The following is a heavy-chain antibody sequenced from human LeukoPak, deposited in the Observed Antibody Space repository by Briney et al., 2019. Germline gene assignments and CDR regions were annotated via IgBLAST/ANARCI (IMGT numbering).Heavy chain of an antibody. CDR1: GFTFSSYS. CDR3: ARDLLGYCSGGSCYSGSSFDY. J-gene: IGHJ4*02. D-gene: IGHD2-15*01. CDR2: ISSSSSYI. V-gene: IGHV3-21*01. Sequence: GGSLRLSCAASGFTFSSYSTNWVRQAPGKGLEWVSSISSSSSYIYYADSVKGRFTISRDNAKNSLYLQMNSLRAEDTAVYYCARDLLGYCSGGSCYSGSSFDYWGQGTLDTVSS.